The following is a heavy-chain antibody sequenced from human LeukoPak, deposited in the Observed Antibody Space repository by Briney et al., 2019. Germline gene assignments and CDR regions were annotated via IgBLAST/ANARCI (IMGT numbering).Heavy chain of an antibody. CDR3: TTDLWGYYDYVWGSYRYTTTDAFDI. V-gene: IGHV3-15*01. CDR1: GFTFSNAW. CDR2: IKSKTDGGTT. J-gene: IGHJ3*02. D-gene: IGHD3-16*02. Sequence: GGSLRLSCAVSGFTFSNAWMSWVRQAPGKGLEWVGRIKSKTDGGTTDYAAPVKGRFTISRDDSKNTLYLQMNSLKTEDTAVYYCTTDLWGYYDYVWGSYRYTTTDAFDIWGQGTMVTVSS.